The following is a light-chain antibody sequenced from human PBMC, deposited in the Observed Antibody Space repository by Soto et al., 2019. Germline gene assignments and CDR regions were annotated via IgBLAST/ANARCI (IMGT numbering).Light chain of an antibody. CDR1: QSISRY. CDR3: QESNSTTMYT. V-gene: IGKV1-39*01. CDR2: AAS. Sequence: DIQMTQSPSSLSASVGDSVTITCRASQSISRYLNWYQLKPWKAPKLLIYAASGLQSRVPSRFSGSGSGTDFTLTISSLQRDDFATYYCQESNSTTMYTFGPGTKLEIK. J-gene: IGKJ2*01.